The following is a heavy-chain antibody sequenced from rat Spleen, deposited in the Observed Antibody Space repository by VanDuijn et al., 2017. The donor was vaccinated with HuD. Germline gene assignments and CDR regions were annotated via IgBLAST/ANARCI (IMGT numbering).Heavy chain of an antibody. Sequence: QVQLKESGPGLVQPSQTLSLTCTVSGFSLTSYGVSWVRQPPGEGLEWMGRMTYNGDTSYNSASISRLSNSRDTSKYQVFLKMNNLQTEDKAMYFCATQHYYDGYYRDNWGQGVMVTVSS. CDR2: MTYNGDT. CDR3: ATQHYYDGYYRDN. J-gene: IGHJ2*01. D-gene: IGHD1-12*03. V-gene: IGHV2-63*01. CDR1: GFSLTSYG.